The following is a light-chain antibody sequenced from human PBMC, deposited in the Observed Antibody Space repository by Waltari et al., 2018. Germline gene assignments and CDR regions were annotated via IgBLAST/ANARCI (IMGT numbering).Light chain of an antibody. CDR1: ILAKKY. CDR2: EDS. CDR3: FSAADNNWV. J-gene: IGLJ3*02. Sequence: SYELTQPSSVSVSPGQTAKIRCSGAILAKKYARWFQQKPGQAPLLLIDEDSERPSAIPGRFSGSSSGTTVTLTITGAHVDDEADYYCFSAADNNWVFGGGAKLTVL. V-gene: IGLV3-27*01.